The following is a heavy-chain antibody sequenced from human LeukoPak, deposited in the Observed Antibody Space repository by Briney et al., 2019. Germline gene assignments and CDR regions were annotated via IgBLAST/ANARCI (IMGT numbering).Heavy chain of an antibody. D-gene: IGHD6-19*01. CDR3: ARDAVVAVAGMYYVDY. V-gene: IGHV3-7*01. CDR2: IKQDGSEK. CDR1: GSTFSSYW. Sequence: PGGSLRLSCAASGSTFSSYWMSWVRQAPGKGLEWVANIKQDGSEKYYVDSVKGRFTISRDNAKNSLYLQMNSLRAEDTAVYYCARDAVVAVAGMYYVDYWGQGTLVTVSS. J-gene: IGHJ4*02.